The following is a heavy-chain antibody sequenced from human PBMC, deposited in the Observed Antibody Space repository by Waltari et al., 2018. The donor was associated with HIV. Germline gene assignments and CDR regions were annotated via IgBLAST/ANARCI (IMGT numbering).Heavy chain of an antibody. D-gene: IGHD3-9*01. Sequence: EVQLVESGGGLVQPGGSLRLSCAASGFKFDDYAMYWVRQAPGEGLELVSGISWDSGTIGYADSVKGRFTISRDNANNFLSLQMNNLRAEDTALYYCAKVGMTTLTSYAVDIWGQGTMVTVSS. CDR2: ISWDSGTI. CDR3: AKVGMTTLTSYAVDI. J-gene: IGHJ3*02. CDR1: GFKFDDYA. V-gene: IGHV3-9*01.